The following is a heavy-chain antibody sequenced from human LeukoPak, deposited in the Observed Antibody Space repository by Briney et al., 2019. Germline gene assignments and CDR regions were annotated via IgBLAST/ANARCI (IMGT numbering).Heavy chain of an antibody. CDR1: GFTFSRYS. CDR2: ISISSNYI. D-gene: IGHD3-3*01. V-gene: IGHV3-21*01. J-gene: IGHJ3*02. CDR3: ARGSRFGVVERDAFDI. Sequence: KTGGSLRLSCAASGFTFSRYSMNWVRQAPGKGLEWVSSISISSNYIYYADSVKGRFTISRDNAKNSLYLQVNSLRAEDTAVYYCARGSRFGVVERDAFDIWGQGTMVTVPS.